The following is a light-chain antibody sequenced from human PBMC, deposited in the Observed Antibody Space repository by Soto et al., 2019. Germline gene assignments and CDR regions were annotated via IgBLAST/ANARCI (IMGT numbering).Light chain of an antibody. V-gene: IGKV2-28*01. CDR3: MQALQTPPYT. CDR2: LGS. J-gene: IGKJ2*01. Sequence: DPVMTQSPLSLPVTLGASASISCRSSQKLLHTNGHNYVDWYLQKPGQSPQLLIYLGSNRASGVPDRFSGSGSGTDFTLKISRVEAEDVGVYYCMQALQTPPYTFGQGTKVDSK. CDR1: QKLLHTNGHNY.